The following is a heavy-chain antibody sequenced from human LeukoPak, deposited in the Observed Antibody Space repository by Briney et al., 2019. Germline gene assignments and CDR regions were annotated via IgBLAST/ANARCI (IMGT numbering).Heavy chain of an antibody. CDR1: GFTVSSNY. D-gene: IGHD1-26*01. CDR3: ARGGAVGATKGYFDY. V-gene: IGHV3-66*01. J-gene: IGHJ4*02. Sequence: GGSLRLSCAASGFTVSSNYMSWVRQAPGKGLEWVSVIYSGGSTYYADSVKGRFTISRDNSKNTLYLQMNSLRAEDTAVYYCARGGAVGATKGYFDYWGQGTLVTVSS. CDR2: IYSGGST.